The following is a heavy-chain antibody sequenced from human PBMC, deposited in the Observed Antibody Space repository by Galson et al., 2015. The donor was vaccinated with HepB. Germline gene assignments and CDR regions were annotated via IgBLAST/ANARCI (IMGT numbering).Heavy chain of an antibody. J-gene: IGHJ4*02. CDR3: TPDLDASFFHFCDS. CDR2: IASKAGGGTT. D-gene: IGHD3-16*02. Sequence: SLRLSCAASGLIFSNAWMSWVRQAPGKGLEWVGRIASKAGGGTTAYAEPVRGRFTISRDGSKTTLYLELNSLKTEDTAVYYCTPDLDASFFHFCDSWGQGTLVTVTS. CDR1: GLIFSNAW. V-gene: IGHV3-15*04.